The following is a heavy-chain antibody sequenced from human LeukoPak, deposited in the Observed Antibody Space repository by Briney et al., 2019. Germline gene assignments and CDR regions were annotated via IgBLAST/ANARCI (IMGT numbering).Heavy chain of an antibody. CDR1: GFTFSSYA. CDR2: ISYDGSNK. V-gene: IGHV3-30-3*01. CDR3: AKDRETMVRGVIAFDI. J-gene: IGHJ3*02. D-gene: IGHD3-10*01. Sequence: GGSPRLSCAASGFTFSSYAMHWVRQAPGKGLEWVAVISYDGSNKYYADSVKGRFTISRDNSKNTLYLQMNSLRAEDTAVYYCAKDRETMVRGVIAFDIWGQGTMVTVSS.